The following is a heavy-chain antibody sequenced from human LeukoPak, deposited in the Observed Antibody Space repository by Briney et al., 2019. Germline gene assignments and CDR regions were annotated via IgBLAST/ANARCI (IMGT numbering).Heavy chain of an antibody. Sequence: GGSLRLSCAASGFTFSSYWMHWVRQAPGKGLVWVSRINSDGNITSYADSVKGRFTISRDNAKNTLFLLMNSLRAEDTAVYYCARGSGYAVFDIWGQGTMVTVSS. CDR1: GFTFSSYW. V-gene: IGHV3-74*01. CDR2: INSDGNIT. CDR3: ARGSGYAVFDI. D-gene: IGHD5-12*01. J-gene: IGHJ3*02.